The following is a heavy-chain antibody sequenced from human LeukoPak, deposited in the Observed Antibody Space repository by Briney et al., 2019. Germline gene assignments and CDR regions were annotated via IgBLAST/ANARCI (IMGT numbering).Heavy chain of an antibody. Sequence: PGGSLRLSCAASGFSFSTYAMTWVRQAPGQGLEWVSTISGSGGSTYYADFVKGRFTISRDNSKNTLYVQMNSLRVEDTAVYYCAKTYYYGSGSYFPIDYWGQGTLVTVSS. CDR2: ISGSGGST. V-gene: IGHV3-23*01. CDR3: AKTYYYGSGSYFPIDY. CDR1: GFSFSTYA. D-gene: IGHD3-10*01. J-gene: IGHJ4*02.